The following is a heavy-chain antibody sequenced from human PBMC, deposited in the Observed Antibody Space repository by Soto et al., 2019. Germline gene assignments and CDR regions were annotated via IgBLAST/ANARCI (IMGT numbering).Heavy chain of an antibody. Sequence: EVELVETGGGLIQPGGSLRLSCAVSGFTVSSNSMSWVRQAPGKGLEWVSLIYVDGGTYYGDSVKGRFTISRDTSKNTVSLQMTSLRADDTAVYYCARDNSILGAPFQDWGQGTLVTVFS. CDR2: IYVDGGT. CDR1: GFTVSSNS. CDR3: ARDNSILGAPFQD. J-gene: IGHJ1*01. V-gene: IGHV3-53*02. D-gene: IGHD3-16*01.